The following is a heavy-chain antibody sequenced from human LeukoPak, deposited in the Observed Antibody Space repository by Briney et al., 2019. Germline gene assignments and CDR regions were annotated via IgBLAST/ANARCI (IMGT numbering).Heavy chain of an antibody. V-gene: IGHV4-39*01. Sequence: SETLSLTCTVSGGSMSNSSYYWGWIRQPPGKGLEWIGSIYYTGSTYYNPSLKSRVTISVDTSKNQFSLKLSSVTAADTAVYYCARHPYDYVWGSYQASWSGKYYFDYWGQGTLVTVSS. D-gene: IGHD3-16*02. CDR2: IYYTGST. J-gene: IGHJ4*02. CDR1: GGSMSNSSYY. CDR3: ARHPYDYVWGSYQASWSGKYYFDY.